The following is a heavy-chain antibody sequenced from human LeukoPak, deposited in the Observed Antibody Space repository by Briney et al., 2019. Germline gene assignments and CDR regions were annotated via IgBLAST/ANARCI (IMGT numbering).Heavy chain of an antibody. CDR3: ARGGSGSFDFDY. J-gene: IGHJ4*02. V-gene: IGHV4-30-4*01. CDR2: ICYSGST. Sequence: PSQTLSLTCTVSGGSISSGDYYWSWIRQPPGKGLEWIGYICYSGSTYYNPSLKSRVTISVDTSKNQFSLRLSSVTAADTAVYYCARGGSGSFDFDYWGQGTLVTVSS. D-gene: IGHD1-26*01. CDR1: GGSISSGDYY.